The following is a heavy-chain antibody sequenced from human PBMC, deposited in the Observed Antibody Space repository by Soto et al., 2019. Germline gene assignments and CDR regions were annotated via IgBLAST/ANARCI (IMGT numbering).Heavy chain of an antibody. CDR2: IFYSGST. CDR1: VVSVSSGGYY. D-gene: IGHD3-22*01. Sequence: PSETLSLACTVSVVSVSSGGYYWSWILQRPGKGLEWIGYIFYSGSTDYNPSLKSRVTISVDTSENQFSLTLSSVTAADTAVYYCAREAYYDSSGYRYYYGMDFWGQGTTVTVSS. J-gene: IGHJ6*02. CDR3: AREAYYDSSGYRYYYGMDF. V-gene: IGHV4-31*03.